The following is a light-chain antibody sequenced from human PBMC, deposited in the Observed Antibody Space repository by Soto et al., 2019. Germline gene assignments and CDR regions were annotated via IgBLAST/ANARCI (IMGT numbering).Light chain of an antibody. V-gene: IGKV1-8*01. Sequence: AIRMTQSPSSLSASTGDRVTITCRASQGISSYLAWYQQKPGKAPKLLIYAASSLQSGVPSRFSGSGYGTDFTLTISSLQTEDFATYYCQQSYSTLFTFGPGTKVDIK. CDR1: QGISSY. CDR2: AAS. J-gene: IGKJ3*01. CDR3: QQSYSTLFT.